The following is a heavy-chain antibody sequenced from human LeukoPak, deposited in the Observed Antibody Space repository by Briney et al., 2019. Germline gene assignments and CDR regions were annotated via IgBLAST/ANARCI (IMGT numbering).Heavy chain of an antibody. CDR1: GLTFGDYT. J-gene: IGHJ4*02. CDR2: IRSKAYGGTT. CDR3: TRPHDY. Sequence: GRSLRLSCTASGLTFGDYTMSWGRQAPGKGLEWVGFIRSKAYGGTTEYAASVKGRFTISRDDSKSIAYLQMNSLKTEDTAVYFCTRPHDYWGQGTLVTVSS. V-gene: IGHV3-49*04.